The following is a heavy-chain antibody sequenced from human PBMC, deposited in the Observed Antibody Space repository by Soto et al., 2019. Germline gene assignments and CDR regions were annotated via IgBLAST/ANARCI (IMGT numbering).Heavy chain of an antibody. CDR2: ISSSSSTI. Sequence: TGGSLRLSCAASGFTFSSYSMNWVRQAPGKGLEWVSYISSSSSTIYYADSVKGRFTISRDNAKNSLYLQMNSLRDEDTAVYYCARDARDIVVVPAAIQGGGYYYGMDVWGQGTTVTVSS. D-gene: IGHD2-2*02. J-gene: IGHJ6*02. V-gene: IGHV3-48*02. CDR3: ARDARDIVVVPAAIQGGGYYYGMDV. CDR1: GFTFSSYS.